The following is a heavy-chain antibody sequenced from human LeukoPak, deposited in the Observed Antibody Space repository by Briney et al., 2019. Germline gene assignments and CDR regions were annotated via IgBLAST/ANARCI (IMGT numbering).Heavy chain of an antibody. J-gene: IGHJ1*01. CDR3: ARSDSDFWSGPEYFQH. V-gene: IGHV4-61*02. CDR2: IYTSGST. Sequence: SETLSLTCTVSGGSISSGSYYWSWIRQPAGKGLEGIGRIYTSGSTNYNPSLKSRVTISVDTSKNQFSLKLSSVTAADTAVYYCARSDSDFWSGPEYFQHWGQGTLVTVSS. D-gene: IGHD3-3*01. CDR1: GGSISSGSYY.